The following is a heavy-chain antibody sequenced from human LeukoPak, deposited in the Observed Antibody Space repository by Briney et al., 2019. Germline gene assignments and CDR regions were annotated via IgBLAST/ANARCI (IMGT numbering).Heavy chain of an antibody. V-gene: IGHV4-59*10. CDR1: GGSFSSYY. J-gene: IGHJ4*02. CDR2: IYTSGST. Sequence: SSETLSLTCAVYGGSFSSYYWSWIRQPAGKGLEWIGRIYTSGSTNYNPSLKSRVTMSVDTSKNQFSLKLSSVTAADTAVYYCASNKESSNSFDYWGQGTLVTVSS. CDR3: ASNKESSNSFDY. D-gene: IGHD6-19*01.